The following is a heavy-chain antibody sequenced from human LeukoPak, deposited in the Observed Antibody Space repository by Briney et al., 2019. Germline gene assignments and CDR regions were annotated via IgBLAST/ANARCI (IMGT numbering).Heavy chain of an antibody. J-gene: IGHJ5*02. D-gene: IGHD2-21*02. CDR1: GYSISSGYY. Sequence: SETLSLTCTVSGYSISSGYYWGWIRQPPGKGLEWIGSIYHSGSTYYNPSLKSRVTISVDTSKNQFSLKLNSVTAADTAVYYCARGDSAYCGGDCYAIRGFDPWGQGTLVTVSS. V-gene: IGHV4-38-2*02. CDR3: ARGDSAYCGGDCYAIRGFDP. CDR2: IYHSGST.